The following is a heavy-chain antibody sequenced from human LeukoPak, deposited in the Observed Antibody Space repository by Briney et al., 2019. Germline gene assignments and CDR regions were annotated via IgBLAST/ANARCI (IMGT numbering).Heavy chain of an antibody. CDR1: GFTIRNNY. D-gene: IGHD3-22*01. Sequence: GGSLRLSCTASGFTIRNNYMSWVRQAPGKGLEWVSVISNDGNTYYDESVKGRFTISRDNSKNTVSLQMNSLRAEYTAVYYCAGDKTTGGYYEFDYWGEGALVTVSS. J-gene: IGHJ4*02. V-gene: IGHV3-53*01. CDR2: ISNDGNT. CDR3: AGDKTTGGYYEFDY.